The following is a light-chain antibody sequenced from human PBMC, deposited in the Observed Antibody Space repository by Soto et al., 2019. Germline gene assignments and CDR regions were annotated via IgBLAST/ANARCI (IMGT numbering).Light chain of an antibody. CDR3: QHSYITPRYT. Sequence: DIQITQSPSSLSASVGDRVTITCRASQSISSHLNWYQHKPGRPPRLLILASYILEGGVPSRFSGSGSDTYFTLTIDSLQPEDVATYYCQHSYITPRYTFGQGTKVE. CDR2: ASY. J-gene: IGKJ2*01. V-gene: IGKV1-39*01. CDR1: QSISSH.